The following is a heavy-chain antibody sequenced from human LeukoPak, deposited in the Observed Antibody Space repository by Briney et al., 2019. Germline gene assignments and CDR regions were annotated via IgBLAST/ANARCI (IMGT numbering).Heavy chain of an antibody. CDR3: ARESYDSSGYDNWFDP. Sequence: GGSLRLSCAASVFTFSSYWMSWVRQAPGKGLEWVANIKQDGSEKYYVDSVKGRFTISRDNAKNSLYLQMNSLRAEDTAVYYCARESYDSSGYDNWFDPWGQGTLVTVSS. CDR2: IKQDGSEK. J-gene: IGHJ5*02. CDR1: VFTFSSYW. V-gene: IGHV3-7*01. D-gene: IGHD3-22*01.